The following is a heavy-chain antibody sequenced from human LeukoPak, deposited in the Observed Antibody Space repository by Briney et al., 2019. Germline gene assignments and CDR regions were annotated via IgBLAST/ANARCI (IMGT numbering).Heavy chain of an antibody. CDR3: AKDDAWGRYNH. J-gene: IGHJ1*01. Sequence: GGSLRLSCTASGFTFSGYGMSWVRQAPGKGLEWVSGISPSGGITYYTDSVKGRFTISRDNSKNTVSLQMNSLRGEDTAVYYCAKDDAWGRYNHWGQGTLVTVSS. CDR2: ISPSGGIT. CDR1: GFTFSGYG. D-gene: IGHD3-16*01. V-gene: IGHV3-23*01.